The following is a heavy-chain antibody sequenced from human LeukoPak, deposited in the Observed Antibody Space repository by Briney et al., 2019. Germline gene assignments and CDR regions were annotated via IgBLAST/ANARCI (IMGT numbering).Heavy chain of an antibody. CDR1: GYSISSGCY. Sequence: SETLSLTCTVSGYSISSGCYWGWIRQPPGKGLEWIGSIYHSGSTYYNPSLKSRGTISVDTSKNQFSLKLSSVTAADTAVYYCARGGSPVGATNDYWGQGTLVTVSS. CDR3: ARGGSPVGATNDY. V-gene: IGHV4-38-2*02. CDR2: IYHSGST. J-gene: IGHJ4*02. D-gene: IGHD1-26*01.